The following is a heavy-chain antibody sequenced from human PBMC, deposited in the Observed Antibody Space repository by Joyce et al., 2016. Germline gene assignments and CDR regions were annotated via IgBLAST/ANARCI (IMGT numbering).Heavy chain of an antibody. CDR3: AKVGRGQLGKNDAFDI. V-gene: IGHV3-30*18. D-gene: IGHD5-18*01. Sequence: QVDLMESGGGVAQPGTSLRLSCTTSGFNFNAYGMHWVRQAPGKGLEWLAVSSADGLNKYYTDAVGGRFTVSRDKSRNTVYLQMNSLRAEDTAVYYCAKVGRGQLGKNDAFDIWGQGTMVTVSS. CDR1: GFNFNAYG. J-gene: IGHJ3*02. CDR2: SSADGLNK.